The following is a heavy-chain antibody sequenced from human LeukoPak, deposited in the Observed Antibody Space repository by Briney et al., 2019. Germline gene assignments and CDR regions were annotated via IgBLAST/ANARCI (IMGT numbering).Heavy chain of an antibody. Sequence: GGSLRLSCTASGFTFGDYAMSWGRQAPGKGLEWVAVISYDGSNKYYADSVKGRFTISRDNSKNTLYLQMNSLRAEDTAVYYCARDGTELELRDDAFDIWGQGTMVTVSS. CDR1: GFTFGDYA. CDR2: ISYDGSNK. CDR3: ARDGTELELRDDAFDI. J-gene: IGHJ3*02. V-gene: IGHV3-30*01. D-gene: IGHD1-7*01.